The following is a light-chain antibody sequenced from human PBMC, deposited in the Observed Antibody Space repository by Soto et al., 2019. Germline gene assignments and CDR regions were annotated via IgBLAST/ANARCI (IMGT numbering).Light chain of an antibody. J-gene: IGKJ1*01. V-gene: IGKV1-17*01. CDR3: LQYNSPPLT. CDR2: GAS. Sequence: DIQMTQSPSSLPASVGDRATITCRASQGIRYALGWYQQKPGTAPKRLIYGASILQNGVPSRFGGSGSGTEFTLTISSLQPEDFATYYCLQYNSPPLTFGQGTKVDIK. CDR1: QGIRYA.